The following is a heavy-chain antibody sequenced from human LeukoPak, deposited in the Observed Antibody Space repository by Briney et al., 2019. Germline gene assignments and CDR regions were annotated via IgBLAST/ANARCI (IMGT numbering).Heavy chain of an antibody. V-gene: IGHV1-18*01. CDR2: ISAYNGNT. CDR1: GYTFTSYG. D-gene: IGHD3-3*01. CDR3: AKGRSPGTYYDFLIAFDY. Sequence: ASVKVSCKASGYTFTSYGISWVRQAPGQGLEWMGWISAYNGNTNYAQKLQGRVTMTTDTSTSTAYMELRSLRSDDTAVYYCAKGRSPGTYYDFLIAFDYWGQGTLVTVSS. J-gene: IGHJ4*02.